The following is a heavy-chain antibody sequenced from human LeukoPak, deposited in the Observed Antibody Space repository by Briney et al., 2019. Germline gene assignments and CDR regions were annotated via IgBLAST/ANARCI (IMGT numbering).Heavy chain of an antibody. D-gene: IGHD2-21*01. CDR1: GGTFSSYA. CDR2: IIPLFGTA. Sequence: ASVKVSCKASGGTFSSYAITWVRQAPGQGLEWMGGIIPLFGTANYAQKFQGRVTITTDESTSTAYMELTSLRSEDTAVYYCARSLVVAKGFDYWGQGTLVTVSS. V-gene: IGHV1-69*05. J-gene: IGHJ4*02. CDR3: ARSLVVAKGFDY.